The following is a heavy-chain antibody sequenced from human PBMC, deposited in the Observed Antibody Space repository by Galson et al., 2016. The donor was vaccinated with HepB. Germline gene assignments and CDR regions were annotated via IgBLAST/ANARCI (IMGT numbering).Heavy chain of an antibody. CDR2: ISGRDGTA. D-gene: IGHD7-27*01. CDR3: AKDASYFGSNWDYFDY. V-gene: IGHV3-23*01. Sequence: SLRLSCAASGFTFSSYAMNWVRQAPGKGLEWVSRISGRDGTANYADSVKGRFTISRDDSRNTLFLQMDTLRAEDTALYYCAKDASYFGSNWDYFDYWGQGTLVTVSS. J-gene: IGHJ4*02. CDR1: GFTFSSYA.